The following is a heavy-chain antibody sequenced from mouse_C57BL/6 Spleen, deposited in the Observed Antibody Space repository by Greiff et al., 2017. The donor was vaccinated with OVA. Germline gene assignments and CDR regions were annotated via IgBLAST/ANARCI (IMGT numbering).Heavy chain of an antibody. CDR1: GYTFTSYW. J-gene: IGHJ2*01. V-gene: IGHV1-5*01. D-gene: IGHD1-1*01. Sequence: VQLQQSGTVLARPGASVKMSCKTSGYTFTSYWMHWVKQRPGQGLEWIGAIYPGNSDTSYNQKFKGKAKLTAVTSASTAYMELSSLTNEDSAVYYCTRSDYGSSYEGTYWGQGTTLTVSS. CDR3: TRSDYGSSYEGTY. CDR2: IYPGNSDT.